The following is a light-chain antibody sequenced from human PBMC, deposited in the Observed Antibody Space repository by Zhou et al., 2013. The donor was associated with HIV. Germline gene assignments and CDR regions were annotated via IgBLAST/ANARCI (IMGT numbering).Light chain of an antibody. CDR3: QQYNSYPWT. V-gene: IGKV1-39*01. CDR1: QTVSRY. Sequence: DVQLTQSPPTVSASVGDKVTITCRASQTVSRYVNWYQHKPGKAPQLLIYAASNLQTGVPSRFSGSGSGTDYTLTISTLQPEDFAVYYCQQYNSYPWTFGQGTKVEV. J-gene: IGKJ1*01. CDR2: AAS.